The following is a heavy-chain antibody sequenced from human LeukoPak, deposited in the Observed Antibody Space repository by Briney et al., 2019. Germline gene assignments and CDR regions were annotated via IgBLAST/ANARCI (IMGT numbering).Heavy chain of an antibody. Sequence: SETLSLTCTVSGGSISSYYWSWIRQPAGKGLEWIGRLYFGGSTNYNPSLKSRVTMSEDTSNNQFSLKLSSVTAADTAVYYCVRGRSGDWGSFDYWGQGTLVTVSS. V-gene: IGHV4-4*07. J-gene: IGHJ4*02. CDR3: VRGRSGDWGSFDY. D-gene: IGHD7-27*01. CDR2: LYFGGST. CDR1: GGSISSYY.